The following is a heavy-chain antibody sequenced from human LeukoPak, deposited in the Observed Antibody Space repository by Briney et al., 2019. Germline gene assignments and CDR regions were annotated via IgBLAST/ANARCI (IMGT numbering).Heavy chain of an antibody. CDR2: IYYSGTT. J-gene: IGHJ4*02. V-gene: IGHV4-39*01. Sequence: PSETLSLTCTVSGGSISSSSHYWGWIRQPQGKGLEWIGIIYYSGTTYYNPSLKSRVTISVDTSTNQFSLKLSSATAADTAVYYCARRPSTVAGFDYWGQGTLVTVSS. CDR3: ARRPSTVAGFDY. D-gene: IGHD6-19*01. CDR1: GGSISSSSHY.